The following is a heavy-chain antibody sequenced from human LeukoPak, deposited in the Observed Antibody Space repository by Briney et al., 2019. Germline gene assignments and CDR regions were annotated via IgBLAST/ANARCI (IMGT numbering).Heavy chain of an antibody. CDR2: IHYSGST. CDR3: ARGSDSGSSSGVDY. J-gene: IGHJ4*02. CDR1: GDSISSYY. D-gene: IGHD6-13*01. Sequence: SETLSLTCTVSGDSISSYYWTWIRQPPGKGLEWIGYIHYSGSTNYNPSLTSRVTISLDTSKNQFSLKLRSVTAADTAVYYCARGSDSGSSSGVDYWGQGTLVTVSS. V-gene: IGHV4-59*01.